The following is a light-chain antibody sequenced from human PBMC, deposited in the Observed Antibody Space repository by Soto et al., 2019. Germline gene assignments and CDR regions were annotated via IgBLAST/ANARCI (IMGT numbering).Light chain of an antibody. J-gene: IGKJ5*01. V-gene: IGKV1-33*01. Sequence: DTQMTQSPSSLSASVGDRVTITCQASQDITNFLNWYQQKTGEAPKVLIYDVSNLHTGVPSRFSRSGSRTHFSLSITNLQPEDFATYYCQQYDSVPITFGQGTRL. CDR2: DVS. CDR1: QDITNF. CDR3: QQYDSVPIT.